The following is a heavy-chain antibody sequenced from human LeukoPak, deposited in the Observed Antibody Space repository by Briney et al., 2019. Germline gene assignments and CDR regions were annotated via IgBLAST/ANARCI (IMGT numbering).Heavy chain of an antibody. CDR2: IKEGGSEK. Sequence: GGSLRLSCAASAFTFSRYWMTWVRQAPGKGLEWVANIKEGGSEKYYVDSVKGRFSISRDNTKNSLYLQMNSLRAEDTAVYYCARGGYTSSWYISRDYWGQGTLVTVSS. D-gene: IGHD6-13*01. J-gene: IGHJ4*02. CDR3: ARGGYTSSWYISRDY. V-gene: IGHV3-7*01. CDR1: AFTFSRYW.